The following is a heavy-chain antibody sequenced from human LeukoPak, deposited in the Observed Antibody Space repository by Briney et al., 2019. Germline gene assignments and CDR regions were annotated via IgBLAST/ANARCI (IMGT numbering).Heavy chain of an antibody. Sequence: GASVKVSCKASGYTFSSYGISWVRQAPGQGLEWMGRISAYDGNTDYAQNLQGRVTMTTDTSTSTAYMELRSLRSDDTAVYYCARAVRGYSYAYLPYWGQGTLVTVSS. J-gene: IGHJ4*02. CDR2: ISAYDGNT. CDR1: GYTFSSYG. D-gene: IGHD5-18*01. V-gene: IGHV1-18*01. CDR3: ARAVRGYSYAYLPY.